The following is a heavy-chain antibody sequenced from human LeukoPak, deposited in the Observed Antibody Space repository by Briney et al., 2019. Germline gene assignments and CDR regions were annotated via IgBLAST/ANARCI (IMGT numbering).Heavy chain of an antibody. V-gene: IGHV3-23*01. D-gene: IGHD5-24*01. Sequence: GGSLRLSCTASGLTFSSYGISWVRQAPGKGLEWVSSISGSGGNTDYADSVKGRFTISRDNSKNTLYLQMNSLRVEDTAVYYCAKSGYNRFDYWGQGTLVTVSS. J-gene: IGHJ4*02. CDR1: GLTFSSYG. CDR3: AKSGYNRFDY. CDR2: ISGSGGNT.